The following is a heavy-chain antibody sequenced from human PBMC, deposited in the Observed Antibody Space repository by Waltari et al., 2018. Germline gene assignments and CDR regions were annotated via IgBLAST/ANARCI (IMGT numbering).Heavy chain of an antibody. D-gene: IGHD3-22*01. V-gene: IGHV3-30*04. CDR2: ISNNARNI. CDR1: EFTFSSYA. CDR3: ARDYCDRTNCHGMDV. J-gene: IGHJ6*02. Sequence: QVQLVESGGGVVQPGTSLRLSCAASEFTFSSYAMHWVRPAPGKGLEWVAFISNNARNISYVDSVKCRFTISRDNSKKTLYLQMNSLRAEDTAVYYCARDYCDRTNCHGMDVWGQGTTVIVSS.